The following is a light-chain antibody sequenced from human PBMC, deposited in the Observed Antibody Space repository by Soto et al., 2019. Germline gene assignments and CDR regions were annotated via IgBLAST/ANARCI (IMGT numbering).Light chain of an antibody. CDR2: DAS. Sequence: EIVLPQSPATLSLSPGESATLSCRASQSVSSYLAWYQQKPGQAPRLLIYDASNRATGIPARFSGSGSGTDFTLTISSLEPEDFAVYYCQQRSNWPTFGQGTKVDIK. CDR3: QQRSNWPT. CDR1: QSVSSY. V-gene: IGKV3-11*01. J-gene: IGKJ1*01.